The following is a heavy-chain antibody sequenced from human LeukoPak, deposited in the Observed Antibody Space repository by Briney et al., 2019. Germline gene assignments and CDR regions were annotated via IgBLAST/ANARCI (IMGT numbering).Heavy chain of an antibody. CDR1: GFTFSSYG. J-gene: IGHJ3*02. Sequence: GGSLRLSCAASGFTFSSYGMHWVRQAPGKGLGWVAVIWYDGSNKYYADSVKGRFTISRDNSKNTLYLQMNSLRAEDTAVYYCAREASGWFMHAFVICGERAMGTVSS. V-gene: IGHV3-33*01. D-gene: IGHD6-19*01. CDR3: AREASGWFMHAFVI. CDR2: IWYDGSNK.